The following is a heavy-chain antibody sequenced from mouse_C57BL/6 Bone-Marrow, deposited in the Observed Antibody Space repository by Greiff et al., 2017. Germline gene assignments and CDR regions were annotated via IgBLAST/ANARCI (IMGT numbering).Heavy chain of an antibody. CDR2: INPSSGYT. J-gene: IGHJ3*01. Sequence: QVQLQQSGAELAKPGASVKLSCKASGYTFTSYWMHWVQQRPGQGLEWIGYINPSSGYTKYNQKFKDKATLTADKSSSTAYMQLSSLTYEDSAVYYCERFGESWDDGGGFAYWGQGTLVTVSA. D-gene: IGHD4-1*01. CDR3: ERFGESWDDGGGFAY. V-gene: IGHV1-7*01. CDR1: GYTFTSYW.